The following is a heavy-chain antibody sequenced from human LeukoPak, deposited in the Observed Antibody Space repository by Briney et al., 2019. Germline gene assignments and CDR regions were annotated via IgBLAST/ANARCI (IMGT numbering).Heavy chain of an antibody. J-gene: IGHJ4*02. CDR2: IHPGDSDT. Sequence: GESLKISCKGSGCSFTSYWIGWVRQMPGKGLECMGIIHPGDSDTRYSPSFQGQVTISADKSISTSYLQWCSLKASDTAMYYCARRLLYGDPYYFDYWGQGTLVTVSS. V-gene: IGHV5-51*01. CDR1: GCSFTSYW. CDR3: ARRLLYGDPYYFDY. D-gene: IGHD4-17*01.